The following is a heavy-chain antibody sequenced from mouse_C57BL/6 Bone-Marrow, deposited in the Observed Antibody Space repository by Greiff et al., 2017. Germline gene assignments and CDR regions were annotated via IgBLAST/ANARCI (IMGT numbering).Heavy chain of an antibody. CDR2: IYPGDGDT. CDR3: AAYDGYYVFFAY. CDR1: GYAFSSSW. Sequence: QVQLKESGPELVKPGASVKISCKASGYAFSSSWMNWVKQRPGKGLEWIGRIYPGDGDTNYNGKFKGKATLTADKSSSTAYMQLSSLTSEDSAVYFCAAYDGYYVFFAYWGQGTLVTVSA. D-gene: IGHD2-3*01. J-gene: IGHJ3*01. V-gene: IGHV1-82*01.